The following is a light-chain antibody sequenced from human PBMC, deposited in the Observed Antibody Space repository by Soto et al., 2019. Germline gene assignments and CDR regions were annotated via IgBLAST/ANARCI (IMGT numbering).Light chain of an antibody. Sequence: DVRMTQSPSSLSASVGDTITITCRASQTITTYLNWFQQKPGEYPRLLIYGASTLHDGVPSRFSGSGSGTDFTLTISGLQPEDFATYHCQQTYSDISFGGGTRV. CDR1: QTITTY. CDR3: QQTYSDIS. V-gene: IGKV1-39*01. CDR2: GAS. J-gene: IGKJ4*01.